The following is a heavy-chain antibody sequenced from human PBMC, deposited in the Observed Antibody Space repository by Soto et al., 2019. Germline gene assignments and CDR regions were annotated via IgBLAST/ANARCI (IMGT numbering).Heavy chain of an antibody. CDR1: GFTFSSYA. Sequence: GGSLRLSCAASGFTFSSYAMHWVRQAPGKGLEWVAVISYDGSNKYYADSVKGRFTISRDNSKNTLYLQMNSLRAEDTAVYYCARETYSSSSNPQTENWFDPWGQGTLVTVSS. J-gene: IGHJ5*02. D-gene: IGHD6-6*01. V-gene: IGHV3-30-3*01. CDR2: ISYDGSNK. CDR3: ARETYSSSSNPQTENWFDP.